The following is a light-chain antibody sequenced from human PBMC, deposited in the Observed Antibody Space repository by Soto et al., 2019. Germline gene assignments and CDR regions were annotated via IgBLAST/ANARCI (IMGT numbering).Light chain of an antibody. V-gene: IGLV1-44*01. CDR3: ASWDDSLSGHFV. CDR2: SSN. Sequence: QSVLTQPPSASGTPGQRVTVSCSGSNSNIGSNSVNWYQQLPGAAPKLLIYSSNQRPSGVPVRFSASKSGTSASLAISGLQSEDEADYYCASWDDSLSGHFVFGTGTKVTVL. J-gene: IGLJ1*01. CDR1: NSNIGSNS.